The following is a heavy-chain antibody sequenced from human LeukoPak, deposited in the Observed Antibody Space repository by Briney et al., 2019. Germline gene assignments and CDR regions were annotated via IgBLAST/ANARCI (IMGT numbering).Heavy chain of an antibody. Sequence: GASVKVSCKASGYTFTSYDINWVRQATGRGLEWMGWMNPNSGNTGYAQKFQGRVTMTRNTSISTAYMELSSLRSEDTAVYYCAREVRYCSSTSCYAYYFDYWGQGTLVTVSS. CDR2: MNPNSGNT. V-gene: IGHV1-8*01. D-gene: IGHD2-2*01. J-gene: IGHJ4*02. CDR3: AREVRYCSSTSCYAYYFDY. CDR1: GYTFTSYD.